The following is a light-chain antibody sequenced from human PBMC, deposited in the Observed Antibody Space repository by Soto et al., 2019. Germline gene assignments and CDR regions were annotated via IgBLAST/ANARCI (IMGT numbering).Light chain of an antibody. CDR1: QSVSSSC. CDR3: QQYCSSPIT. J-gene: IGKJ5*01. CDR2: DAY. V-gene: IGKV3-20*01. Sequence: EIVVTQSPSTLSLSPGEKDTLSCRASQSVSSSCLGWYQQKPGQAPRLLIYDAYSRVTGSPDRFSGSGSGTDFTLTISRLEPEDFAVYYCQQYCSSPITFGQGTRLEIK.